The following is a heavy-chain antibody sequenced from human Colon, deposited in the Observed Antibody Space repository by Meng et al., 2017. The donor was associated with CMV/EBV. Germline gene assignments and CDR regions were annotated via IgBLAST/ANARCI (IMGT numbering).Heavy chain of an antibody. V-gene: IGHV2-5*01. J-gene: IGHJ4*02. CDR1: GFSSRNSGVG. CDR2: IYWKDDK. Sequence: TFAGFSSRNSGVGVGWIHTPTGKALEWLALIYWKDDKRYSPSLKGRLTITKDTSKNQAVLTVTNMDPVDTATYYCAHLNTITTPGFDYWGQGTLVTVSS. D-gene: IGHD4-11*01. CDR3: AHLNTITTPGFDY.